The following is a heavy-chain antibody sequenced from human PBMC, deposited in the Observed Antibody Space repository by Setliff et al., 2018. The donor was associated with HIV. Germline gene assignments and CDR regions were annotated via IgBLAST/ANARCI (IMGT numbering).Heavy chain of an antibody. J-gene: IGHJ5*02. V-gene: IGHV5-51*01. D-gene: IGHD3-22*01. CDR1: GYSFNTYW. CDR3: ARAPNSPYYSNFWYADH. CDR2: FYPGDSDT. Sequence: ESLKISCKTSGYSFNTYWIGWVRQMPGKGLEWMAIFYPGDSDTRYSPSFQSQVTVSADKSIGTAYLQWDSLKASDTALYFCARAPNSPYYSNFWYADHWGQGTLVTVSS.